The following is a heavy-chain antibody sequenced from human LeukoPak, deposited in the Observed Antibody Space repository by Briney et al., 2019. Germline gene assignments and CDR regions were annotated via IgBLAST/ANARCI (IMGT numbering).Heavy chain of an antibody. J-gene: IGHJ4*02. Sequence: KPSETLSLTCTVSGYSISSGYYWGWIRQPPGKGLEWIGRIYHSGSTYYNPSLKSRVTISVDTSKNQFSLKLSSVTAADTAVYYCARDAPGYCSGGSCWGGHDSSGYYYSRIYDYWGQGTLVTVSS. CDR1: GYSISSGYY. CDR3: ARDAPGYCSGGSCWGGHDSSGYYYSRIYDY. D-gene: IGHD2-15*01. V-gene: IGHV4-38-2*02. CDR2: IYHSGST.